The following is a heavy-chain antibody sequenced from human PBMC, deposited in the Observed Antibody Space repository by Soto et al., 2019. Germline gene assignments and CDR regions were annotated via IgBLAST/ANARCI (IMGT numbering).Heavy chain of an antibody. D-gene: IGHD3-3*01. J-gene: IGHJ6*02. V-gene: IGHV1-18*01. CDR1: GYTFTSYG. CDR2: ISAYNGNT. Sequence: ASLKVSCKASGYTFTSYGISWVRQAPGQGLEWMGWISAYNGNTNYAQKLQGRVTMTTDTSTSTAYMELRSLRSDDTALYYCARDPGPYDFWSGPEVYGMDVWGQGTTVTVSS. CDR3: ARDPGPYDFWSGPEVYGMDV.